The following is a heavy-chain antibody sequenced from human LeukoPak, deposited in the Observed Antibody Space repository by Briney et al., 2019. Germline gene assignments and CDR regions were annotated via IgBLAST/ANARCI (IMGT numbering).Heavy chain of an antibody. D-gene: IGHD3-16*01. CDR2: INKDSSER. V-gene: IGHV3-7*01. CDR3: ATDLNWVAY. CDR1: GIANYW. Sequence: GGSLRLSCVGSGIANYWMTWVRQAPGKGLESVANINKDSSERYYLDSVKGRFTISRDNTKSSLFLQMNSLRVEDTGIYYCATDLNWVAYWGQGARVTVSS. J-gene: IGHJ4*02.